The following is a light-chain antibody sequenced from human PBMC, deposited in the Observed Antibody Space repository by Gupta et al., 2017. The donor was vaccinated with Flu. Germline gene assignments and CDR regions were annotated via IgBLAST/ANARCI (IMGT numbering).Light chain of an antibody. CDR1: QYINNF. CDR3: QQRDDVTWT. J-gene: IGKJ1*01. Sequence: PSYLSASVGDRVTITCRASQYINNFLNWYQQKPGKAPKLLIYAASILQRGVPSRFSGSGSGAEFTLTITSLHPEDLATYYCQQRDDVTWTFGQGTKV. V-gene: IGKV1-39*01. CDR2: AAS.